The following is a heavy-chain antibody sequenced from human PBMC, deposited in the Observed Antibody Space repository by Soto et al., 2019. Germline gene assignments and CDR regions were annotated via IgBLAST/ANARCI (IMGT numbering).Heavy chain of an antibody. CDR3: AKDLDARDPRAFDI. V-gene: IGHV3-23*01. Sequence: EVQLLESGGGLVQPGGSLRLSCAASRFPFNSYAMSWVRQAPGKGLEWDSAISGSGGATYYAGSVKGRFTISRDNSKETLYLQMNSLRVEDTAVYDCAKDLDARDPRAFDIWGQGTMVTVSS. J-gene: IGHJ3*02. CDR2: ISGSGGAT. CDR1: RFPFNSYA.